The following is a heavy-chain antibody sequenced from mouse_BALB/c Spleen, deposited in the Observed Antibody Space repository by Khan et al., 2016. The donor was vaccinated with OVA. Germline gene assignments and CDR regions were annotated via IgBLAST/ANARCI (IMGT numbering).Heavy chain of an antibody. V-gene: IGHV2-9-2*01. Sequence: QVQLKVSGPGLVAPSQSLSITCTVSGFSLTSYDISWIRQPPGKGLEWLGVIWTGGGTNYNSAFMSRLSISKDNSKNQVFLKMNSLQTDDTAIYYCVRGTMITTYWGQGTLVTVSA. J-gene: IGHJ3*01. CDR1: GFSLTSYD. CDR3: VRGTMITTY. D-gene: IGHD2-4*01. CDR2: IWTGGGT.